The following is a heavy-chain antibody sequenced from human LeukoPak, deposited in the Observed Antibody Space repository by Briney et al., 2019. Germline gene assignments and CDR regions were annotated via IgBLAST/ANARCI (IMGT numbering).Heavy chain of an antibody. CDR1: GYTFTGYY. Sequence: GASVKVSCKASGYTFTGYYMHWVRQAPGQGLEWMGWINPNSGGTNYAQKFQGRVTMTRNTSISTAYMELSSLRSEDTAVYYCARAYSSGWYGQADAFDIWGQGTMVTVSS. V-gene: IGHV1-2*02. J-gene: IGHJ3*02. CDR3: ARAYSSGWYGQADAFDI. CDR2: INPNSGGT. D-gene: IGHD6-19*01.